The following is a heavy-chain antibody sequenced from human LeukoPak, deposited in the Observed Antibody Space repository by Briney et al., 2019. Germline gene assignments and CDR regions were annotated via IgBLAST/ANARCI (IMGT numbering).Heavy chain of an antibody. V-gene: IGHV3-21*04. D-gene: IGHD6-19*01. CDR3: ARVIAAVTSKGVLHY. CDR2: IGGSSRSL. CDR1: GFTFSSYS. J-gene: IGHJ4*02. Sequence: PGGSLRLSCAASGFTFSSYSINWVRQAPGKGLEWVSSIGGSSRSLYYAASVKGRFTISRDNAKNSLYLQMNSLRADDTAVYYCARVIAAVTSKGVLHYWGQGTLVTVSS.